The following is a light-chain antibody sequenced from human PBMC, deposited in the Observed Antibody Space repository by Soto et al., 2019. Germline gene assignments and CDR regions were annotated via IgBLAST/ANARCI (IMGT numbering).Light chain of an antibody. CDR2: DNN. CDR1: GSNIGNNY. Sequence: QSVLTQPPSVSAAPGQKVTISCSGGGSNIGNNYVSWYQQLPGTAPKLLIYDNNRRPSGIPDRFSGSKSGTSATLGITGLQTGDEADYCCGTWDNSMSAYVFANGTKVTVL. CDR3: GTWDNSMSAYV. J-gene: IGLJ1*01. V-gene: IGLV1-51*01.